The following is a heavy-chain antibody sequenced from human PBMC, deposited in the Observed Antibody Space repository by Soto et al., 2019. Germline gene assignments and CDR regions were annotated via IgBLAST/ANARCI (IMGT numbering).Heavy chain of an antibody. J-gene: IGHJ5*02. D-gene: IGHD6-6*01. Sequence: SETLSLTCAVYGGSFSGYYWSWIRQPPGKGLEWIGEINHSGSTNYNPSLKSRVTISVDTSKNPFSLKLSSATAADTAVYYCARAVEARWFDPWGQGALVTVSS. CDR1: GGSFSGYY. V-gene: IGHV4-34*01. CDR2: INHSGST. CDR3: ARAVEARWFDP.